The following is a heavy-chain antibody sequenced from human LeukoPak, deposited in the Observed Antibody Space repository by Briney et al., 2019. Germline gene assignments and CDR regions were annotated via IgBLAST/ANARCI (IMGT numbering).Heavy chain of an antibody. CDR3: ASEAKYPGGVYYYYGMDV. Sequence: SETLSLTCTVSGGSISSYYWSWIRQPPGKGLEWIGYIYYSGSTNYNPSLKSRVTISVDTSKNQFSLKLSSVTAADTAVYYCASEAKYPGGVYYYYGMDVWGQGTTATVSS. CDR1: GGSISSYY. D-gene: IGHD4-23*01. J-gene: IGHJ6*02. CDR2: IYYSGST. V-gene: IGHV4-59*12.